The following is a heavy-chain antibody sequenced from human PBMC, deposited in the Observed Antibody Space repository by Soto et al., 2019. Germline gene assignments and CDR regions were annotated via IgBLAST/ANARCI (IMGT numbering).Heavy chain of an antibody. D-gene: IGHD2-2*01. CDR1: GGSIDGYY. V-gene: IGHV4-4*07. CDR3: VRESPGLVPPNWFDP. J-gene: IGHJ5*02. Sequence: SETLSLICAVYGGSIDGYYWTWIRQSADKGLEWIGRMFISGSHKYNPALGSRVAMSVDSSKNQFSLTLTSVTAADTAVYYCVRESPGLVPPNWFDPWGQGTLVTVSS. CDR2: MFISGSH.